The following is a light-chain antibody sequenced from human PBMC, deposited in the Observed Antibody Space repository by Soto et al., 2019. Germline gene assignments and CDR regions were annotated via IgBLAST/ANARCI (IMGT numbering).Light chain of an antibody. CDR3: QQYSSYPPT. Sequence: IHMTHSPSSLSASLRYNVTITFRASQDIKNYLAWFQQKPGKAPKSLIYAASSLHSGVPSQFLGSGSGTDFTLTISGLQPEDFATYYCQQYSSYPPTFGQGTRLEI. CDR2: AAS. CDR1: QDIKNY. J-gene: IGKJ5*01. V-gene: IGKV1-16*02.